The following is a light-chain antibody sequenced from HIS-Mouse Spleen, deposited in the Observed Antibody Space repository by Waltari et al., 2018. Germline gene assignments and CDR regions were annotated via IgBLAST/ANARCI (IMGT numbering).Light chain of an antibody. V-gene: IGLV6-57*02. CDR3: QSYDSSIVV. J-gene: IGLJ2*01. CDR1: SGSIASHY. CDR2: EDN. Sequence: NFMLTQPHSVSESPGKTVTISCTGSSGSIASHYVQWYQQRPGSAPNTVIYEDNQRPSGVPDRFSGSIDSSSNSASLTISGLKTEDEADYYCQSYDSSIVVFGGGTKLTVL.